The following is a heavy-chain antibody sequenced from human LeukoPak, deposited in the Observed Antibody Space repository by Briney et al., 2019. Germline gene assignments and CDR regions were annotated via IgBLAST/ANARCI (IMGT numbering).Heavy chain of an antibody. J-gene: IGHJ5*02. Sequence: SVKVSCKASGGTFSSYAISWVRQAPGQGLEWMGGIIPIFGTANYAQKFQGRVTITADESTSTAYMELSSLRSEDTAVYYCARSLDFPSWFDPWGQGTLVTVSP. CDR2: IIPIFGTA. CDR3: ARSLDFPSWFDP. CDR1: GGTFSSYA. V-gene: IGHV1-69*01.